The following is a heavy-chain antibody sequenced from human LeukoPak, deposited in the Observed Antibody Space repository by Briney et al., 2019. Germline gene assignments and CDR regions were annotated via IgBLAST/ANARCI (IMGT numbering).Heavy chain of an antibody. CDR3: ARDTYDSSGAPLYNWFDP. J-gene: IGHJ5*02. CDR2: ISSSSSYI. Sequence: GGSLRLSCAASGFTFSSYWMSWVRQAPGKGLEWVSSISSSSSYIYYADSVKGRFTISRDNAKNSLYLQMNSLRAEDTAVYYCARDTYDSSGAPLYNWFDPWGQGTLVTVSS. D-gene: IGHD3-22*01. CDR1: GFTFSSYW. V-gene: IGHV3-21*01.